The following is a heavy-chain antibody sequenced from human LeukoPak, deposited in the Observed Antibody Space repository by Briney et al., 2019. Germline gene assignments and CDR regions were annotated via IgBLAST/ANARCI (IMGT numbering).Heavy chain of an antibody. Sequence: PGGSLRLSCAASGFTFSDDYMSWIGQAPGKGLEWVSYISSRSNYTNYADSVKRRFTISRDNAKHSLYLQMNSLRAEDTAVYYCARGEEYSSSSGPVDYWGQGTLVTVSS. CDR1: GFTFSDDY. CDR2: ISSRSNYT. J-gene: IGHJ4*02. D-gene: IGHD6-6*01. CDR3: ARGEEYSSSSGPVDY. V-gene: IGHV3-11*06.